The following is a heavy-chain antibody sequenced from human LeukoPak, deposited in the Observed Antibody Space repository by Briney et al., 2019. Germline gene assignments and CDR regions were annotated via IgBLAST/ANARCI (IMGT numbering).Heavy chain of an antibody. D-gene: IGHD1-1*01. J-gene: IGHJ6*03. CDR1: GYTFTGYY. CDR2: INPNSGGT. Sequence: ASVKVSCKASGYTFTGYYMHWVRQAPGQGLEWMGRINPNSGGTNYAQKFQGRVTMTRDTSISTAYMELSRLRSDDTAVYYCARVRYNWNDYYYYYMDVWGKGTTVPVSS. CDR3: ARVRYNWNDYYYYYMDV. V-gene: IGHV1-2*06.